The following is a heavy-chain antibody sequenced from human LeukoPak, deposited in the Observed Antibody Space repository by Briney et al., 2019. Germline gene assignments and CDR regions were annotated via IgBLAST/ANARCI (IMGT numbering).Heavy chain of an antibody. D-gene: IGHD3-22*01. V-gene: IGHV3-23*01. Sequence: GGSLRLSCAASGFTFSSYAMSWVRQAPGKGLEWVSAISGSGGSTYYADSVKGRFTISRDNSKSTLYLQMNSLRAEDTAVYYCAKVRSVGRYYYDSSGYSYYFDYWGQGTLVTVSS. CDR1: GFTFSSYA. CDR3: AKVRSVGRYYYDSSGYSYYFDY. CDR2: ISGSGGST. J-gene: IGHJ4*02.